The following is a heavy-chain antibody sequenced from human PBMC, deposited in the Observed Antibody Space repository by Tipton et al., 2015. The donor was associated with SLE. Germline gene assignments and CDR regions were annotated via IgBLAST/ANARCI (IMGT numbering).Heavy chain of an antibody. V-gene: IGHV3-23*01. D-gene: IGHD3-22*01. CDR1: GFTFSSYA. CDR3: AKTITMIVVAVEYFQH. Sequence: GSLRLSCAASGFTFSSYAMSWVRQAPGKGLEWVSAISGSGGSTYYADSVKGRFTISRDNSKNTLYLQMNSLRAEDTAVYYCAKTITMIVVAVEYFQHWGLGTLVTVSS. J-gene: IGHJ1*01. CDR2: ISGSGGST.